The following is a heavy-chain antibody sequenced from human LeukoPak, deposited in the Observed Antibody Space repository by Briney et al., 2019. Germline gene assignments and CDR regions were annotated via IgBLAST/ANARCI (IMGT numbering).Heavy chain of an antibody. D-gene: IGHD2-21*02. CDR1: GYTFTDYY. J-gene: IGHJ5*02. CDR3: ARAPLRIVVVTAIEGGQNNWFDP. CDR2: INPNTGDT. Sequence: GASVKVSCKASGYTFTDYYMHWVRQAPGQGLEWMGWINPNTGDTNYAQKFKGSVTMTRESSIGTAYMELSRLRSDDTAVYYCARAPLRIVVVTAIEGGQNNWFDPWGQGTLVTVSS. V-gene: IGHV1-2*02.